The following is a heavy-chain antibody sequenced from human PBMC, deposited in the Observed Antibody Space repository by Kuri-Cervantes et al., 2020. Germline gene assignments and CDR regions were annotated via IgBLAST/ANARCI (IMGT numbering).Heavy chain of an antibody. Sequence: GGSLRLSCAASRFTFSDYYMSWIRQAPGKGLEWVSYISSSGSTIYYADSVKGRFTISRDNAKNSLYLQMNSLRAEDTAVYYCASGAALDAFDIWGQGTMVTVSS. J-gene: IGHJ3*02. CDR1: RFTFSDYY. CDR2: ISSSGSTI. V-gene: IGHV3-11*04. D-gene: IGHD6-6*01. CDR3: ASGAALDAFDI.